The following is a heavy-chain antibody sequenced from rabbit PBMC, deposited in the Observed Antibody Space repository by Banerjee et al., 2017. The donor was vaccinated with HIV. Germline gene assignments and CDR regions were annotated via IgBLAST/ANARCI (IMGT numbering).Heavy chain of an antibody. D-gene: IGHD2-1*01. V-gene: IGHV1S45*01. J-gene: IGHJ4*01. CDR1: EFDFSSDA. CDR3: ARGDSYDDYSDRPKL. Sequence: QEQLEESGGDLVKPEGSLTLTCTASEFDFSSDAMCWVRQAPGKGLEWIACIPGGNSDSTYYASWAKGRFTISKTSSTTVSLQMTSLTAADTATYFCARGDSYDDYSDRPKLWGPGTLVTVS. CDR2: IPGGNSDST.